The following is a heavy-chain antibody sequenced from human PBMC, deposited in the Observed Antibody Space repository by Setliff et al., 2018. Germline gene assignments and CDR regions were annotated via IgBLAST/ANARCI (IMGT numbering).Heavy chain of an antibody. CDR1: GFTFSSYA. Sequence: PGGSLRLSCAASGFTFSSYAMSWVRQAPGKGLEWVSAISGSGGSTYYADSVKGLFTISRDNSKNTLYLQMNSLRAEDTAVYYCAKGGMVATYWTYWYFDLWGRGTLVTVSS. CDR2: ISGSGGST. CDR3: AKGGMVATYWTYWYFDL. V-gene: IGHV3-23*01. J-gene: IGHJ2*01. D-gene: IGHD5-12*01.